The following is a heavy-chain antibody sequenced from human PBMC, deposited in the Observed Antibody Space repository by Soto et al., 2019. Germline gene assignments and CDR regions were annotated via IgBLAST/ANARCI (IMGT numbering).Heavy chain of an antibody. J-gene: IGHJ6*02. CDR1: GFTFSTYS. D-gene: IGHD3-22*01. Sequence: EVQLVESGGGLVKPGGSLRLSCAASGFTFSTYSMNWVRQAPGKGLEWVSSISSSSSYIYYADSVKGRLTISRDNAKNXLXXQMNSLRAEDTAVYYCARYDSSGYYWPYYYYGMDVWGQGTTVTVSS. CDR3: ARYDSSGYYWPYYYYGMDV. CDR2: ISSSSSYI. V-gene: IGHV3-21*01.